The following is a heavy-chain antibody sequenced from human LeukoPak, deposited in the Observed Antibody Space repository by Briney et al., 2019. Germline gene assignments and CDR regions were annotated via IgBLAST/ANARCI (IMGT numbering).Heavy chain of an antibody. CDR1: GFTFSSYG. J-gene: IGHJ4*02. CDR2: IWYGGSNK. D-gene: IGHD5-12*01. Sequence: PGRSLRLSCAASGFTFSSYGMHWVRQAPGKGLEWVAVIWYGGSNKYYADSVKGLFTISRDNSKNTLYLQMNSLRAEDTAVYYCAKDQYSGYEPTHPDDDYWGQGTLVTVSS. V-gene: IGHV3-33*06. CDR3: AKDQYSGYEPTHPDDDY.